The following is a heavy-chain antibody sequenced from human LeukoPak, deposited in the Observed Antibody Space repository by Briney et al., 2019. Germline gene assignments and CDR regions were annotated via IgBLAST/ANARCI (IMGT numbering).Heavy chain of an antibody. D-gene: IGHD3-3*01. CDR3: AQPYYDFWSGYPNNWFDP. J-gene: IGHJ5*02. Sequence: ASVKVSCKASGYTFTGYYMHWVRQAPGQGLEWMGWINPNSGGTNYAQKFQGRVTITADKSTSTAYMELSSLRSEDTAVYYCAQPYYDFWSGYPNNWFDPWGQGTLVTVSS. CDR2: INPNSGGT. V-gene: IGHV1-2*02. CDR1: GYTFTGYY.